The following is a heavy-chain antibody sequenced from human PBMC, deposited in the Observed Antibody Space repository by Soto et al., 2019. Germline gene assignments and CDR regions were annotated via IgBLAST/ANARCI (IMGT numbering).Heavy chain of an antibody. V-gene: IGHV4-59*01. Sequence: QVQLQESGPGLVKPSETLSLTCTVSGGSISSYYWSWIRQPPGKGLEWIGYIYYSGSTNYNPSLKSRVTISVDTSKNQFSLKLSSVTAADTAVYYCARLGVTTIGEIDYWGQGTLVTVSS. J-gene: IGHJ4*02. CDR1: GGSISSYY. D-gene: IGHD4-4*01. CDR3: ARLGVTTIGEIDY. CDR2: IYYSGST.